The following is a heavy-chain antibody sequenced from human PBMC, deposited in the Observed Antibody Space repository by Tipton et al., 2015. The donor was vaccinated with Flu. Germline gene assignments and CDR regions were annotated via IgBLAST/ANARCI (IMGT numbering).Heavy chain of an antibody. D-gene: IGHD2-2*03. V-gene: IGHV4-61*02. CDR2: VYSSGSS. CDR1: GGSITRGSYY. Sequence: TLSLTCTVSGGSITRGSYYWTWIRQSAGKGLEWIGRVYSSGSSNYNHSLKSRVTISLDASKNQFSLKLGSVTAADADVYYCARGYGSCTTTTCSRHFDYWGQGTLVTVSS. CDR3: ARGYGSCTTTTCSRHFDY. J-gene: IGHJ4*02.